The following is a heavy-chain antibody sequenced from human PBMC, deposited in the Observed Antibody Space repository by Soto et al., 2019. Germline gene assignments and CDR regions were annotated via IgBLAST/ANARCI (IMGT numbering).Heavy chain of an antibody. CDR3: ARREATADYYFDY. Sequence: EVQSVESGGGLVQPGGSLRLSCAASGFTFSSYWMSWVRQAPGKGLEWVANIKQDGSERYYVDSVRGRFTISRDNAKNSLYLQMNSLRADDTAVYYCARREATADYYFDYWGQGTLVTVSS. J-gene: IGHJ4*02. CDR2: IKQDGSER. D-gene: IGHD1-1*01. V-gene: IGHV3-7*03. CDR1: GFTFSSYW.